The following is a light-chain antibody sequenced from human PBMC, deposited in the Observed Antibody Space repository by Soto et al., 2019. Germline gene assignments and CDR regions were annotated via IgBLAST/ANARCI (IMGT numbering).Light chain of an antibody. J-gene: IGKJ2*01. CDR3: QQYDNLPSYT. Sequence: EIQMSQSPSSLSASVGDRVTITCQASQAISNYLNWYQHKPGKAPKLLIFRASNLETGVPSRFSGGGSGTHFTFTISSLQPEDISTYYCQQYDNLPSYTFGPGTKLEIK. CDR2: RAS. V-gene: IGKV1-33*01. CDR1: QAISNY.